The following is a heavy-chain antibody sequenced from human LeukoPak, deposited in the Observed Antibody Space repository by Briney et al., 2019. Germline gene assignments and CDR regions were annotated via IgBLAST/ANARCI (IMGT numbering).Heavy chain of an antibody. CDR3: ARSLRWLVEDRYLYYMDV. CDR1: GGPFSGYD. J-gene: IGHJ6*03. CDR2: INHGGDS. Sequence: SETLSLTCAVSGGPFSGYDWTWLRQPPGKGLEWIGEINHGGDSNYNSSLQSRLTISVDTSRNQFFLKLRSATAADTAVYYCARSLRWLVEDRYLYYMDVWGEGTSVTVSS. D-gene: IGHD6-19*01. V-gene: IGHV4-34*01.